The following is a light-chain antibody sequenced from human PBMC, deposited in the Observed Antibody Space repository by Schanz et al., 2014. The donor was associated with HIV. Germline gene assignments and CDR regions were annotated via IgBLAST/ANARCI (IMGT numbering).Light chain of an antibody. CDR2: DVT. J-gene: IGLJ3*02. V-gene: IGLV2-14*03. CDR1: SSDIGGYNV. Sequence: QSALTQPASVSGAPGQSITLSCTGTSSDIGGYNVVSWYQQHPDKAPKLIIYDVTTRPSGVSNRFSGSKSGNTASLTISGLQAEDEADYYCSSYIGTGTLEVFGGGTKLTVL. CDR3: SSYIGTGTLEV.